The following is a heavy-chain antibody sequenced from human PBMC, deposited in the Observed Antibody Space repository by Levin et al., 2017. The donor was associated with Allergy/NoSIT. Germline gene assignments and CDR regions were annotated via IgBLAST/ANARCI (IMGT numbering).Heavy chain of an antibody. CDR1: GFTFSNYA. J-gene: IGHJ6*03. Sequence: GGSLRLSCAASGFTFSNYAMNWVRQAPGKGLEWFSHIGGTGHIIHYTDSVKGRFAISRDNSKNTLYLQMNSLSAEDTAVYYCAKDGQAANGIYDYMDVWGKGTTVTVSS. V-gene: IGHV3-23*01. CDR2: IGGTGHII. D-gene: IGHD2-15*01. CDR3: AKDGQAANGIYDYMDV.